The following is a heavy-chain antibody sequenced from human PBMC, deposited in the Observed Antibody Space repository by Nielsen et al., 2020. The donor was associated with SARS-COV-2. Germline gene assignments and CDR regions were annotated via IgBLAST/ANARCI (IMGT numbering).Heavy chain of an antibody. D-gene: IGHD1-26*01. V-gene: IGHV1-2*06. CDR3: ARSVGAMAPVIDY. CDR1: GYTFTGYY. CDR2: INPNSGGT. Sequence: ASVKVSCKASGYTFTGYYMHWVRQAPGQGLEWMGRINPNSGGTNYAQKFQGRVTMTRDTSISTAYMELRSLRSDDTAVYYCARSVGAMAPVIDYWGQGTLVTVSS. J-gene: IGHJ4*02.